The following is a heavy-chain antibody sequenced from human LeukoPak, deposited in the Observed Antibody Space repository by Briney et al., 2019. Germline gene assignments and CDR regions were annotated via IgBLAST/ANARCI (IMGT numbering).Heavy chain of an antibody. CDR3: ARGPIYDILTGYYISYFDY. CDR1: GFTFSDYY. J-gene: IGHJ4*02. Sequence: GGSLRLSCAASGFTFSDYYMSWIRQAPGKGLEWVSYISSSSSYTNYADSMKGRFTISRDNAKNSLYLQMNSLRAEDTAVYYCARGPIYDILTGYYISYFDYWGQGTLVTVSS. D-gene: IGHD3-9*01. CDR2: ISSSSSYT. V-gene: IGHV3-11*06.